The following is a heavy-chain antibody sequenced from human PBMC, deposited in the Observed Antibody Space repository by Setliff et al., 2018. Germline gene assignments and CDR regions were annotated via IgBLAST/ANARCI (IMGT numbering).Heavy chain of an antibody. J-gene: IGHJ5*02. D-gene: IGHD2-2*01. CDR1: GYTLTELS. Sequence: ASVKVSCKVSGYTLTELSMHWVRQAPGKGLEWMGGFDPEDGETIYAQKFQGRVTMTEDTSTDTAYMELSSLRSDDTAVYYCARDPSLYCSSTSCSPHWFDPWGQGTLVTVSS. CDR2: FDPEDGET. CDR3: ARDPSLYCSSTSCSPHWFDP. V-gene: IGHV1-24*01.